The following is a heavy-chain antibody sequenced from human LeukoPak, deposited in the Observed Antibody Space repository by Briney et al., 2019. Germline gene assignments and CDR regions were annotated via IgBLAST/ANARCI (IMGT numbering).Heavy chain of an antibody. D-gene: IGHD3-10*01. CDR1: GFTFSSYG. CDR2: IWYDGSNK. CDR3: ARMHGEIDY. Sequence: GRSLRLSCAASGFTFSSYGMHWVRQAPGKGLEWVAVIWYDGSNKYYADSVKGRFTISRDNAKNSLYLQMNSLRAEDTAVYYCARMHGEIDYWGQGTLVTVSS. V-gene: IGHV3-33*01. J-gene: IGHJ4*02.